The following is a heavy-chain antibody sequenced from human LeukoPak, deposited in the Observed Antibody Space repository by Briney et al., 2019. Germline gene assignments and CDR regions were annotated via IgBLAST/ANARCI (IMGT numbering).Heavy chain of an antibody. V-gene: IGHV3-23*01. CDR1: GFTFSNYA. CDR3: AKAKNSYYYDSSASFDP. J-gene: IGHJ5*02. D-gene: IGHD3-22*01. Sequence: SGGSLRLSCAASGFTFSNYAMSWVRQAPGKGLEWVSAISGSGGSTYYADSVKGRFSISRDNSKNTLYLQVNSLRAEDTAVYYCAKAKNSYYYDSSASFDPWGQGTLVTVSS. CDR2: ISGSGGST.